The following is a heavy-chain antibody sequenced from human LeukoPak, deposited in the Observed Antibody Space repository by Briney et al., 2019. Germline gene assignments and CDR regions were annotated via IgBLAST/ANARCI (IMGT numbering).Heavy chain of an antibody. V-gene: IGHV4-59*01. Sequence: TSETLSLTCTVSGASISYYYWSWIRQSPGKGLEWIGYIYHTGSTNYNPSLKSRVTISVDTSKNQFSLKLSSVTAADTAVYYCARDAPYCDYWGQGTLVTVSS. CDR1: GASISYYY. J-gene: IGHJ4*02. CDR2: IYHTGST. CDR3: ARDAPYCDY.